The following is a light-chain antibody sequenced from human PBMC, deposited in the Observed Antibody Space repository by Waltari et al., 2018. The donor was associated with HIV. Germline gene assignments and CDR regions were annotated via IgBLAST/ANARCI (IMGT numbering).Light chain of an antibody. CDR1: SSDAGGYHY. CDR3: SSYTSSSTQVV. J-gene: IGLJ2*01. Sequence: QSALTQPASVSGSPGQSITISCTGTSSDAGGYHYVSWYQQHPGKAPKLMIYDVSNRPSGVSNRFSGSKSGNTASLTISGLQAEDEADYYCSSYTSSSTQVVFGGGTKLTVL. CDR2: DVS. V-gene: IGLV2-14*01.